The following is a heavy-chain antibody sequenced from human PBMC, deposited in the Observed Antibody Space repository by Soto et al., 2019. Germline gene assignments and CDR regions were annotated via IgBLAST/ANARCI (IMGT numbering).Heavy chain of an antibody. CDR2: ISSSSSYI. CDR3: ARTRDILTGKAFYYYYGMDV. Sequence: GGSLRLSCAASGFTFSSYSMNWVRQAPGQGLEWVSSISSSSSYIYYADSVKGRFTISRDNAKNSLYLQMNSLRAEDTAVYYCARTRDILTGKAFYYYYGMDVWGQGTTVTVSS. CDR1: GFTFSSYS. V-gene: IGHV3-21*01. D-gene: IGHD3-9*01. J-gene: IGHJ6*02.